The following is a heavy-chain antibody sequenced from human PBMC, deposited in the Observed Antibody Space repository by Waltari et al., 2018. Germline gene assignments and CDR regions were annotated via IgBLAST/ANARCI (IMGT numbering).Heavy chain of an antibody. CDR2: INAGNGNT. CDR1: GYTFTSYA. J-gene: IGHJ4*02. CDR3: ARDLSLSGEYYDFWSGYGMEYYFDY. D-gene: IGHD3-3*01. Sequence: QVQLVQSGAEVKKPGASVKVSCKASGYTFTSYAMHWVRQAPGQRLEWMGWINAGNGNTKYSQKFQGRVTITRDTSASTAYMELSSLRSEDTAVYYCARDLSLSGEYYDFWSGYGMEYYFDYWGQGTLVTVSS. V-gene: IGHV1-3*01.